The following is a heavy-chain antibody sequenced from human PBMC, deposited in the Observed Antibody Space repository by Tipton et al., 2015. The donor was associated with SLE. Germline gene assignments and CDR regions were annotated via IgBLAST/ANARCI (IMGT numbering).Heavy chain of an antibody. V-gene: IGHV4-59*01. D-gene: IGHD3-22*01. CDR1: GGSISSSY. J-gene: IGHJ4*02. Sequence: TLSLTCTVSGGSISSSYWSWIRQPPGRGLEWIGYIYYSGSTNYNPSLKSRVTISVDMSKDQFSLKLTSVTAADTAVYYCARDEYRYDTTGYHLLGHFDFWGQGTLVTVSS. CDR3: ARDEYRYDTTGYHLLGHFDF. CDR2: IYYSGST.